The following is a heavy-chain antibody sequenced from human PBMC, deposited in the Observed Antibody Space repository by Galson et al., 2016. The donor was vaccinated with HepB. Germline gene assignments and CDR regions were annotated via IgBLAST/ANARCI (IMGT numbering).Heavy chain of an antibody. J-gene: IGHJ4*02. CDR1: GFIFSDYP. V-gene: IGHV3-48*01. CDR2: IRTTIEGTV. D-gene: IGHD7-27*01. CDR3: VRDRDWGFDY. Sequence: SLRLSCAASGFIFSDYPMNWVRQAPGKGLEWISNIRTTIEGTVNYAECVKGRFTCSRDDAENSLYLQMNSLSVDDTAVYYCVRDRDWGFDYWGQGTLVTVSS.